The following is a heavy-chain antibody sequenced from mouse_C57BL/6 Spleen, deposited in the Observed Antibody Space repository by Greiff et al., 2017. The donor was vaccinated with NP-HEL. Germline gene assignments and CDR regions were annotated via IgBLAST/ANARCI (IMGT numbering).Heavy chain of an antibody. J-gene: IGHJ2*01. D-gene: IGHD2-4*01. Sequence: VQLQQSGAELAKPGASVKLSCKASGYTFTSYWMHWVKQRPGQGLEWIGYINPSSGYTKYNQKFKDKATLTEDKSSSTAYMQLSSLTYEDSAVYDCEKWDYDDYCDYWGQGTTLTVSS. CDR3: EKWDYDDYCDY. V-gene: IGHV1-7*01. CDR2: INPSSGYT. CDR1: GYTFTSYW.